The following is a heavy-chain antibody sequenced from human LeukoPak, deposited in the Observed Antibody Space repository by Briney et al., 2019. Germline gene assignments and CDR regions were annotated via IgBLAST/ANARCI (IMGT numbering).Heavy chain of an antibody. CDR3: ARVVRRFGESTFDY. V-gene: IGHV1-8*01. Sequence: ASVKVSCKASGYTFTSYDTNWVRQATGQGLEWMGWMNPNSGNTGYAQKFQGRVTMTRNTSISTAYMELSSLRSEDTAVYYCARVVRRFGESTFDYWGQGTLVTVSS. CDR2: MNPNSGNT. J-gene: IGHJ4*02. D-gene: IGHD3-10*01. CDR1: GYTFTSYD.